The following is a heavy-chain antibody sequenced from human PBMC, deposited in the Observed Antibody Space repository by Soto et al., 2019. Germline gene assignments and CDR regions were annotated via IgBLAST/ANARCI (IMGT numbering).Heavy chain of an antibody. CDR3: TTDLPFTFGGVIAY. Sequence: PSETLSLTCAVSGDSISSGGFSWSWIRQPPGKGLEWIGYIYHSGSSFYNPSLKSRVTISVDGSKNQFSLKVNSVTAEDTAVYYCTTDLPFTFGGVIAYWGQGTLVTVSS. D-gene: IGHD3-16*02. J-gene: IGHJ4*02. CDR2: IYHSGSS. CDR1: GDSISSGGFS. V-gene: IGHV4-30-2*01.